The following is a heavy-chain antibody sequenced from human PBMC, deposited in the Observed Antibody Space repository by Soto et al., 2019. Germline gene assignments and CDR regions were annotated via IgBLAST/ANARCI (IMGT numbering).Heavy chain of an antibody. Sequence: GGSLRLSCAASGFTFSDYYMSWIRQAPGKGLEWVSYISSSGSTIYYADSVKGRFTISRDNAKNSLYLQMNSLRAEDTAVYYCARDFKGGYFDWFPVGPLDPWGQGTLVTVSS. CDR1: GFTFSDYY. V-gene: IGHV3-11*01. D-gene: IGHD3-9*01. CDR2: ISSSGSTI. J-gene: IGHJ5*02. CDR3: ARDFKGGYFDWFPVGPLDP.